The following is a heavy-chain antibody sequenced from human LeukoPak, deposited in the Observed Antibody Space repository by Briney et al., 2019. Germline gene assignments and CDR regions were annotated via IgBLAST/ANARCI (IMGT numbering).Heavy chain of an antibody. CDR3: ARWNNDWEFDY. D-gene: IGHD1/OR15-1a*01. Sequence: GGSLRLSCAASGFTFSSSWMSWVRQAPGKGLEWVAHIKEDGNEEYYVDSVKGRFTISRDNAKNSLYLQMNSLRAEDTAVFYCARWNNDWEFDYWGQGTLVSVSS. J-gene: IGHJ4*02. V-gene: IGHV3-7*05. CDR1: GFTFSSSW. CDR2: IKEDGNEE.